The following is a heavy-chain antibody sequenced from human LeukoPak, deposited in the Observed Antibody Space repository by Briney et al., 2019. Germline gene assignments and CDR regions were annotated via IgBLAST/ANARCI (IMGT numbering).Heavy chain of an antibody. CDR2: ISAYNGNT. CDR1: GYTFTSYG. D-gene: IGHD3-3*01. Sequence: ASVKVSCTASGYTFTSYGISWVRQAPGQGLEWMGWISAYNGNTNYAQKLQGRVTMTTDTSTSTAYMELRSLRSDDTAVYYCARDIGHYDFWSGYASRNYYGMDVWGQGTTVTVSS. J-gene: IGHJ6*02. CDR3: ARDIGHYDFWSGYASRNYYGMDV. V-gene: IGHV1-18*01.